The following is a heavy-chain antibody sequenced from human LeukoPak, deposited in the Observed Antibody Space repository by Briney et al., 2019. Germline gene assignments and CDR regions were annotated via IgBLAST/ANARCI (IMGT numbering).Heavy chain of an antibody. Sequence: ASVKVSCRASGYTFTGYYMHWVRQAPGQELEWMGWINPNSGGTNYAQKFQGRVTMTRDTSISTAYMELSRLRSDDTAVYYCARDGYGDYVDYYYYMDVWGKGATVTVSS. D-gene: IGHD4-17*01. V-gene: IGHV1-2*02. CDR3: ARDGYGDYVDYYYYMDV. CDR1: GYTFTGYY. J-gene: IGHJ6*03. CDR2: INPNSGGT.